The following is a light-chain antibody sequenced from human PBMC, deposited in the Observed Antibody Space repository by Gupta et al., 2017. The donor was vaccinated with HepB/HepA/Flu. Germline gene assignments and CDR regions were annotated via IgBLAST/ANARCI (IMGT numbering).Light chain of an antibody. Sequence: SYDLTQPPSVSVSPGQTARITCSGDALPKQYAYWYQQKPGQAPVLVIYKDSERPSGIPERFSGSSSGTTVTLTISGVQAEDEADYYCQSADSSGTSRHVVFGGGTKLTVL. CDR3: QSADSSGTSRHVV. CDR2: KDS. CDR1: ALPKQY. J-gene: IGLJ2*01. V-gene: IGLV3-25*03.